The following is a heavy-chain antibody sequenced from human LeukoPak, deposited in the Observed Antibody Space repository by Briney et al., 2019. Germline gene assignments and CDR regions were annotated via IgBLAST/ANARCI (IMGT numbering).Heavy chain of an antibody. D-gene: IGHD1-26*01. CDR1: GFTFSSYA. V-gene: IGHV3-23*01. CDR2: ISGSGGST. Sequence: TGGSLRLSCAASGFTFSSYAMSWVRQAPGKGLEWVSAISGSGGSTCYADSVKGRFTISRDNSKNTLYLQMNSLRAEDTAVYYCAKHEGVGAYSQPFDYWGQGTLVTVSS. CDR3: AKHEGVGAYSQPFDY. J-gene: IGHJ4*02.